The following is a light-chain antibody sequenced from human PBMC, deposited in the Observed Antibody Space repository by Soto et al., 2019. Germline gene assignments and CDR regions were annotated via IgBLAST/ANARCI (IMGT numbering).Light chain of an antibody. CDR3: CSYAGSSTFAFYV. CDR2: EVS. V-gene: IGLV2-23*02. CDR1: SSDVGSYNL. J-gene: IGLJ1*01. Sequence: SVLTQPASGNGFPGRSISISCHGTSSDVGSYNLVSWYQQHPGKAPKLMIYEVSKRPSGVSNRFSGSKSGNTASLTISGLQAEDEADYYCCSYAGSSTFAFYVFGTGTKVT.